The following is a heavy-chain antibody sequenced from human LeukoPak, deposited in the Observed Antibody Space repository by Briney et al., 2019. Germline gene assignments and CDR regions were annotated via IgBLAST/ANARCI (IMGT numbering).Heavy chain of an antibody. CDR3: AKALVSSVVYYYMDV. V-gene: IGHV3-23*01. CDR1: GFTFSSYA. J-gene: IGHJ6*03. CDR2: ISGSGGST. Sequence: GGSLRLSCAASGFTFSSYAMSWVRQAPGKGLEWVSAISGSGGSTYYADSVKGRFTISRDNSKNTLYLRMNSLRAEDTAVYYCAKALVSSVVYYYMDVWGKGTTVTVSS. D-gene: IGHD6-6*01.